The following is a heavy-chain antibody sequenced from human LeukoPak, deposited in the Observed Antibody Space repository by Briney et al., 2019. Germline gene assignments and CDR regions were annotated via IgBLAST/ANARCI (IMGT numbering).Heavy chain of an antibody. V-gene: IGHV3-7*03. J-gene: IGHJ4*02. Sequence: TGGSLRLSCAASGFSFGNYWMKWVRQDPVKGLEWVANINEDGSEKYYVDSVRGRFTISRDNSKNTLYLQMNSLRAEDTAVYYCARGQLWPPFDYWGQGTLVTVSS. CDR2: INEDGSEK. CDR3: ARGQLWPPFDY. D-gene: IGHD3-16*01. CDR1: GFSFGNYW.